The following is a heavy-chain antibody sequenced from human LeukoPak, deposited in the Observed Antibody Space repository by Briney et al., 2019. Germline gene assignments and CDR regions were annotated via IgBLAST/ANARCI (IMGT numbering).Heavy chain of an antibody. D-gene: IGHD6-13*01. CDR2: VYYSGST. J-gene: IGHJ5*02. Sequence: PSETLSLTCTVSGGSISSYYWSWIRQPPGRGLEWIGYVYYSGSTNYNSSLKSRVTISVDTSKNQFSLNLRSVTAADTAVYYCARQAAAGSNWFDPWGQGTLVTVSS. CDR3: ARQAAAGSNWFDP. CDR1: GGSISSYY. V-gene: IGHV4-59*08.